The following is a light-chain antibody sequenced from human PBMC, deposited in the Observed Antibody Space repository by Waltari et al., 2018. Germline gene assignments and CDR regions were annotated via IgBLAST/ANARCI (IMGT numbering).Light chain of an antibody. J-gene: IGKJ4*01. CDR1: QSISSY. V-gene: IGKV1-39*01. CDR2: AAS. Sequence: DIQMTQSPSSLSASVGDRVTITCRASQSISSYLNWYQQKQGKAPKLLIYAASSLQSGVPARFSGSGSGTDFTLTISSLQPEEFATYYCQQSYSTPRTFGGGTKVEIK. CDR3: QQSYSTPRT.